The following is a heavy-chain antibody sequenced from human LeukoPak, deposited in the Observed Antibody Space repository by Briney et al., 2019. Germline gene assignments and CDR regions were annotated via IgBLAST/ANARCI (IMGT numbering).Heavy chain of an antibody. V-gene: IGHV1-18*01. CDR2: ISAYNGNT. CDR3: ARTRGVAARRAWFDP. Sequence: ASVKVSCKASGYTFSTYGISWVRQAPGQGLEWMGWISAYNGNTNYAQKLQGRVTMTRNTSISTAYMELSSLRSEDTAVYYCARTRGVAARRAWFDPRGQGTLVTVSS. D-gene: IGHD6-6*01. J-gene: IGHJ5*02. CDR1: GYTFSTYG.